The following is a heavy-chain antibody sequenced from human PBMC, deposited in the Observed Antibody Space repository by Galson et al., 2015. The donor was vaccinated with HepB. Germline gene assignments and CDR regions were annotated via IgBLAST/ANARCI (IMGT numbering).Heavy chain of an antibody. J-gene: IGHJ5*02. Sequence: ETLSLTCTVSGGYITTNTWWTWARQPPGKGLEWIGEVYHTGGTNYNTSLKSRVTILVDESKKQFSLKLNSVTAADTAVYYCAKLTRDSDSSYFWFDPWGQGTLVTVSS. CDR2: VYHTGGT. CDR3: AKLTRDSDSSYFWFDP. CDR1: GGYITTNTW. V-gene: IGHV4-4*02. D-gene: IGHD6-6*01.